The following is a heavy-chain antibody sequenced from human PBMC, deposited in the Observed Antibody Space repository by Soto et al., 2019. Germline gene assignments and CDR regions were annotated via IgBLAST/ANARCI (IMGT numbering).Heavy chain of an antibody. J-gene: IGHJ6*02. V-gene: IGHV1-69*06. CDR1: GGTFSSYA. CDR2: IIPIFGTA. D-gene: IGHD3-22*01. Sequence: QVQLVQSGAEVKKPGSSVKVSCKASGGTFSSYAISWVRQAPGQGLEWMGGIIPIFGTANYAQKFQGRVTITADKSTSTAYMELSSLRSEDTAVYYCARPTPNNSSGYYYGDYYYGMDVWGQGTTVTVSS. CDR3: ARPTPNNSSGYYYGDYYYGMDV.